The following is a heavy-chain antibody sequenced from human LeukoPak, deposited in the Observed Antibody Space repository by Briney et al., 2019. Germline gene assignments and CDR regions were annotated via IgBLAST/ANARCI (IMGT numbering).Heavy chain of an antibody. Sequence: SVKVSCKASGGSFSRYAISCVRQAPGQGLEWMGGIIPIFGTANYAQKFQGRVTITADESTRTAYMELRTLRSEDTAIYYCARGSGETGGYYYVYWGRGTPVTVSS. D-gene: IGHD3-22*01. CDR3: ARGSGETGGYYYVY. CDR2: IIPIFGTA. CDR1: GGSFSRYA. V-gene: IGHV1-69*13. J-gene: IGHJ4*02.